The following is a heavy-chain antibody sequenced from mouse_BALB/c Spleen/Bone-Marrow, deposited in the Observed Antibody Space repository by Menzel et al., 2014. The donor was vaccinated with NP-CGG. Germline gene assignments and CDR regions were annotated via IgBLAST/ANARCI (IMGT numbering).Heavy chain of an antibody. CDR1: GYTFTSYI. V-gene: IGHV1-14*01. D-gene: IGHD2-3*01. Sequence: EVHLVESGPELVKPGASVKMSCKASGYTFTSYIMHWVKQKPGRGLEWIGYINPYNDGTKYNEKFKGKATLTPDKPSSTAYMELSSLTSEDSAVYYCARRWLPYAMDYWGQGTSVTVSS. CDR3: ARRWLPYAMDY. J-gene: IGHJ4*01. CDR2: INPYNDGT.